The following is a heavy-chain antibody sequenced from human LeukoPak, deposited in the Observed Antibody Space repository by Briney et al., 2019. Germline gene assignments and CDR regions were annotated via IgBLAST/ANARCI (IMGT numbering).Heavy chain of an antibody. D-gene: IGHD6-19*01. CDR2: INGSGGGA. Sequence: GGSLRLSCAASGFTFDSYGMSWVRQAPGKGLEWVSAINGSGGGAYYADSVKGRFTISRDNSKNTLYLQMNSLRAEDTAVYYCARDYYARVYSSGWYFDYWGQGTLVTVSS. CDR3: ARDYYARVYSSGWYFDY. CDR1: GFTFDSYG. J-gene: IGHJ4*02. V-gene: IGHV3-23*01.